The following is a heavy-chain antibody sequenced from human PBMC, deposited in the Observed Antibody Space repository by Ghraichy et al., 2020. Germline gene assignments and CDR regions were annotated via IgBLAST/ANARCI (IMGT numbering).Heavy chain of an antibody. D-gene: IGHD7-27*01. J-gene: IGHJ4*02. V-gene: IGHV1-3*01. CDR1: GYTFTTYA. CDR2: INAGNGNT. CDR3: ARVPNWGPRTHLDY. Sequence: ASVKVSCKASGYTFTTYAMHWVRQAAGQRLERMGWINAGNGNTKYSQKFQGRVAMTRDTSASTAYVELNSLRSEDTAVYYCARVPNWGPRTHLDYWGQGTLVTVSS.